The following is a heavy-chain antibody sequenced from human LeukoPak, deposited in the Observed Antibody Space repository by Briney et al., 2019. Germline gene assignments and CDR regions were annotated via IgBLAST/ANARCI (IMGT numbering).Heavy chain of an antibody. V-gene: IGHV4-59*01. CDR1: GGSISSYY. D-gene: IGHD5-24*01. Sequence: TSETLSLTCTVSGGSISSYYWSWIRQPPGKGLEWITYIYYSGSTTYNPSLKSRVTISVDTSKNQFSLKLSSVTAADTAVYYCARSTDGYKFDYWGQGTLVPSPQ. CDR2: IYYSGST. CDR3: ARSTDGYKFDY. J-gene: IGHJ4*02.